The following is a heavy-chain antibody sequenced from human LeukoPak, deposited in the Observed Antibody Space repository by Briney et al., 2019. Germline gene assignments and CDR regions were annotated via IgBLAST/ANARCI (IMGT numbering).Heavy chain of an antibody. V-gene: IGHV4-34*01. CDR3: ARGLASDSPQSDSSSWYVDY. J-gene: IGHJ4*02. Sequence: SETLSLTCAVYGGSFSGYYWSWIRQPPGKRLEWIGEINHSGSTNYNPSLKSRVTISVDTSKNQFSLKLSSVTAADTAVYYCARGLASDSPQSDSSSWYVDYWGQGTLVTVSS. D-gene: IGHD6-13*01. CDR2: INHSGST. CDR1: GGSFSGYY.